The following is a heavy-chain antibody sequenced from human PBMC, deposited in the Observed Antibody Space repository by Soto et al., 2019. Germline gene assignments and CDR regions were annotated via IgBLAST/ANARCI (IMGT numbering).Heavy chain of an antibody. D-gene: IGHD5-12*01. CDR2: ISSSSSTI. J-gene: IGHJ6*03. Sequence: EVQLVESGGGLVQPGGSLRLSCAASGFTFSSYSMNWVRQAPGKGLEWVSYISSSSSTIYYADSVKGRFTISRDNAKNSLYLQMNSLRAEDTAVYYCARDRSHVVASDYYYMDVWGKGTTVTVSS. V-gene: IGHV3-48*01. CDR3: ARDRSHVVASDYYYMDV. CDR1: GFTFSSYS.